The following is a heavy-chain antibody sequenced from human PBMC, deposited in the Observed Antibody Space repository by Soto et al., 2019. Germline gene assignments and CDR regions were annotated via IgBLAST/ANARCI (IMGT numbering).Heavy chain of an antibody. V-gene: IGHV1-69*01. Sequence: QVQLVQSGAEVKKPGSSVKVSCKASGGTFSSYAISWVRQAPGQGLEWMGGIIPIFGTANYAQKFQSRVTITADESTSTAYMELSSLRSEDTAVYYCARAAGYCSGGSCYTYYYGMDVWGQGTTVTVSS. CDR3: ARAAGYCSGGSCYTYYYGMDV. J-gene: IGHJ6*02. CDR2: IIPIFGTA. D-gene: IGHD2-15*01. CDR1: GGTFSSYA.